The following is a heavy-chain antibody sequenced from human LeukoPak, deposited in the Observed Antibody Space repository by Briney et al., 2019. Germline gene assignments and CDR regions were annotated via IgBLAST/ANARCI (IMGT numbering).Heavy chain of an antibody. V-gene: IGHV3-23*01. Sequence: GGSLRLSCAASGFTFNSYAMTWVRQAPGKGLEWVSSITGSGGSTYYVDSEKGRFTISRDNSKNTVYLKMHSLRAEDTAVYYCATGGFYWYFDLWGRGTLVTVSS. CDR3: ATGGFYWYFDL. D-gene: IGHD3-16*01. CDR1: GFTFNSYA. J-gene: IGHJ2*01. CDR2: ITGSGGST.